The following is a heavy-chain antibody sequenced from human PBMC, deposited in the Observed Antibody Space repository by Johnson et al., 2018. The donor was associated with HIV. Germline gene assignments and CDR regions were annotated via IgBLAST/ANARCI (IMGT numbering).Heavy chain of an antibody. CDR2: IYSGGST. V-gene: IGHV3-53*01. J-gene: IGHJ3*02. CDR3: ATRGGTVTTRAIAQPHDAFDI. Sequence: VQLVESGGGLIQPGGSLRLSCVGSGFTVSSNYMSWVRQAPGKGLAWVSVIYSGGSTYYADSVKSRFTISRDTSTNTLYLQMNSLRAEDTAVYYCATRGGTVTTRAIAQPHDAFDIWGQGTMVTVSS. D-gene: IGHD4-17*01. CDR1: GFTVSSNY.